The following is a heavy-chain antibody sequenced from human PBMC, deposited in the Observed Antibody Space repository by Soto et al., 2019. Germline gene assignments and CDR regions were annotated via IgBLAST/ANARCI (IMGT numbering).Heavy chain of an antibody. CDR1: GGTFSSYT. Sequence: GASVKVSCKASGGTFSSYTISWVRQAPGQGLEWMGRIIPILGIANYAQKFQGRVTITADKSTSTAYMELSSLRSEDTAVYYCAMYRRDGYNDLDYWGQGTLFTVSS. V-gene: IGHV1-69*02. CDR2: IIPILGIA. CDR3: AMYRRDGYNDLDY. D-gene: IGHD5-12*01. J-gene: IGHJ4*02.